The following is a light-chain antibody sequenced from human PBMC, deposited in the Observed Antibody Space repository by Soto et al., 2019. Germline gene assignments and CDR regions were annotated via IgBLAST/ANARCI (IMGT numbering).Light chain of an antibody. J-gene: IGKJ1*01. V-gene: IGKV3-20*01. CDR3: QHYGTSRT. Sequence: EIVLTQSPGTLSLSPGERATLSCRASQSVSSSYLTWYQQKPGQAPRLLIYGASSRGTGIPDRFSGSGSGTDFTLTISRLEPEDFAVYYCQHYGTSRTFGRGTKVEIK. CDR2: GAS. CDR1: QSVSSSY.